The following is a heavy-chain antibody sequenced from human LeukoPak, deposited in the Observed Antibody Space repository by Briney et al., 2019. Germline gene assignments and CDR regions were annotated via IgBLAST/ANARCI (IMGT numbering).Heavy chain of an antibody. CDR2: INTNTGNP. J-gene: IGHJ4*02. D-gene: IGHD3-10*01. V-gene: IGHV7-4-1*02. Sequence: ASGKVSCKVSGYTLTELSMHWVRQAPGKGLEWMGWINTNTGNPTYAQGFTGRFVFSLDTSVSTAYLQISSLKADDTAVYYCARDRREVYYYGSGTFKFGENFFDSWGQGTLVTVSS. CDR3: ARDRREVYYYGSGTFKFGENFFDS. CDR1: GYTLTELS.